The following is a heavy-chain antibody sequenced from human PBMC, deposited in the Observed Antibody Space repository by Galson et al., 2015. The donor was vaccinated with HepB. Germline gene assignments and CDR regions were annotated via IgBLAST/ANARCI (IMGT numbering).Heavy chain of an antibody. D-gene: IGHD3-3*01. V-gene: IGHV3-30*18. J-gene: IGHJ6*03. CDR2: ISHDGNIK. Sequence: SLRLSCAASGFTFYSYGMHWVRQAPGKGLEWVALISHDGNIKSYADSVRGRFTISRDNSKNTVYLRMNSLGGEDTALYFCVKDEKQFGIPYHHYYMDVWGKGTTVTVS. CDR1: GFTFYSYG. CDR3: VKDEKQFGIPYHHYYMDV.